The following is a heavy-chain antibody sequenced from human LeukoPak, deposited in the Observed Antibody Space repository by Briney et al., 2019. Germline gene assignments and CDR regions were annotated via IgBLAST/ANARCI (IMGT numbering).Heavy chain of an antibody. CDR2: MNPNSGNT. CDR1: GYTFTSYD. J-gene: IGHJ4*02. Sequence: ASVKVTCKASGYTFTSYDINWVRQATGQGLEWMGWMNPNSGNTGYAQKFQGRVTMTRDTSISTAYMELSRLRSDDTAVYYCARDRNRIAARPYYFDYWGQGTLVTVSS. CDR3: ARDRNRIAARPYYFDY. D-gene: IGHD6-6*01. V-gene: IGHV1-8*01.